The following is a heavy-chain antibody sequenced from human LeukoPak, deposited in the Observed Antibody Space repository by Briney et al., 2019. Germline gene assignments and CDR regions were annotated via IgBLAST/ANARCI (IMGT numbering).Heavy chain of an antibody. V-gene: IGHV1-69*01. CDR2: IIPMFGIA. D-gene: IGHD6-19*01. J-gene: IGHJ4*02. CDR3: ARDRPYTGGWRGFDY. CDR1: GGTFSRYA. Sequence: SVKVSCKASGGTFSRYAISWVRQAPGQGIEWMGGIIPMFGIANYSQKFQGRVTITAVESTSTAYMELSSLRSEDTAVYYCARDRPYTGGWRGFDYWGQGTLVTVSS.